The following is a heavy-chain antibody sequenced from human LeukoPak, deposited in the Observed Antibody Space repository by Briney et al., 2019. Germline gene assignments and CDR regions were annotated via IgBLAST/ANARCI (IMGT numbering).Heavy chain of an antibody. Sequence: GGSLRLSCAASGFTFSDYYMSWIRQAPGKGLEWVSYISSSGSTIYYADSVKGRFTISRDNAKNSLYLQMNSLRAEDTAVYYCARDNVISGTINYYGMDVWGQGTTVTVSS. V-gene: IGHV3-11*01. CDR3: ARDNVISGTINYYGMDV. CDR1: GFTFSDYY. CDR2: ISSSGSTI. J-gene: IGHJ6*02. D-gene: IGHD1-7*01.